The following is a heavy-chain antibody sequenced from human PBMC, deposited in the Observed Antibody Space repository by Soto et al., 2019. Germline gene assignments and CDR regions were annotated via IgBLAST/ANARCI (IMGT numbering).Heavy chain of an antibody. D-gene: IGHD2-8*01. V-gene: IGHV3-23*01. J-gene: IGHJ3*02. CDR1: GFSFSAYA. Sequence: LRLSCAASGFSFSAYAMNWVRQAPGKGLQWVSGLVGSGADKNYADSVRGRFTVSRDNSKNTLYLQMNSLRDEDTAVYYCAKDLIAGNGVWEAFDMWGRGTKVTVSS. CDR2: LVGSGADK. CDR3: AKDLIAGNGVWEAFDM.